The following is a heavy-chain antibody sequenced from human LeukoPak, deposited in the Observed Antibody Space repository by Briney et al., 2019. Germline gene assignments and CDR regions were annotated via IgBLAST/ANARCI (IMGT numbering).Heavy chain of an antibody. D-gene: IGHD2-15*01. Sequence: GGSLRLSCAASGFTFSSSAMSWVRQAPGQGLEWVSAISNNGGYTYYADSVQGRFTISRDNSKSTLCLQMNSLRAEDAAVYYCAKQLGYCSDGSCYFPYWGQGTLVTVSS. CDR3: AKQLGYCSDGSCYFPY. J-gene: IGHJ4*02. V-gene: IGHV3-23*01. CDR2: ISNNGGYT. CDR1: GFTFSSSA.